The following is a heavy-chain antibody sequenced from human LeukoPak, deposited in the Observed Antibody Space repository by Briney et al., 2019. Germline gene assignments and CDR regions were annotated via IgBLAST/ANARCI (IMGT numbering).Heavy chain of an antibody. D-gene: IGHD2-21*01. CDR1: GFTVSSNF. CDR2: IYSGGST. CDR3: TRGGGGSFPYY. V-gene: IGHV3-53*05. Sequence: GGSLRLSCAASGFTVSSNFLSWVRQPPGKGLEWVSDIYSGGSTYYADSVKGRFTISRDNSKNTLYLQMNSLRAEDTAVYYCTRGGGGSFPYYWGQGTLVTVSS. J-gene: IGHJ4*02.